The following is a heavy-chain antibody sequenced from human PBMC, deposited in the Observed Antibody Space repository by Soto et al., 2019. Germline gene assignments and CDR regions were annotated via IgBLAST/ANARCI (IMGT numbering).Heavy chain of an antibody. CDR3: ARVEEGSVRICDY. CDR2: TYYRSKWYN. V-gene: IGHV6-1*01. D-gene: IGHD3-10*01. Sequence: QVQLQQSGPGLVKPSQTLSLTCTISGDSVSSNTAGWTWIRQSPSRGLEWLGRTYYRSKWYNDYAVFVKSRIIINPDTSKNQFSLQLSSVTPEYTAVYYCARVEEGSVRICDYWGQGTLVTVSS. CDR1: GDSVSSNTAG. J-gene: IGHJ4*02.